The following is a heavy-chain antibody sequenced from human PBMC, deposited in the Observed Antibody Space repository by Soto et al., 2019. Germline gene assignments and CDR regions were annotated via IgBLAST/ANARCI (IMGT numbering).Heavy chain of an antibody. V-gene: IGHV3-9*01. CDR1: GFTFDDYA. Sequence: GGSLRLSCAASGFTFDDYAMHWVRQAPGKGLEWVSGISWNSGSIGYADSVKGRFTISRDNAKNSLYLQMNSLRAEDTALYYCAKDQVGFWSGYLNWFDPWGQGTLVTVSS. CDR3: AKDQVGFWSGYLNWFDP. J-gene: IGHJ5*02. CDR2: ISWNSGSI. D-gene: IGHD3-3*01.